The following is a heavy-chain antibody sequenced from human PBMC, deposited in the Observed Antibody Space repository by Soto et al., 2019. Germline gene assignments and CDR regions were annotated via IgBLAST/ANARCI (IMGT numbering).Heavy chain of an antibody. Sequence: HPGGSLRLSCAASGFTFSSYAMHWVRQAPGKGLEWVAVISYDGSNKYYADSVKGRFTISRDNSKNTLYLQMNSLRAEDTAVYYCARSPTADCISTSCYFDYWGQGTLVTVSS. J-gene: IGHJ4*02. CDR3: ARSPTADCISTSCYFDY. CDR1: GFTFSSYA. V-gene: IGHV3-30-3*01. D-gene: IGHD2-2*01. CDR2: ISYDGSNK.